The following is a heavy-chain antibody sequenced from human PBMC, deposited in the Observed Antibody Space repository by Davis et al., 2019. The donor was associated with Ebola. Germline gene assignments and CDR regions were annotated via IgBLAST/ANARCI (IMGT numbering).Heavy chain of an antibody. J-gene: IGHJ5*02. CDR3: VRGRTVTGTRGLSWFDP. CDR2: INAGNGNT. CDR1: AYTFTSYA. Sequence: AASVKVPCKASAYTFTSYAQHWVRQAPGQRLEWMGWINAGNGNTKYSQKFQGRVTMTRDTSTSTVYMELSGLRSEDTAVYYCVRGRTVTGTRGLSWFDPWGQGALVTVSS. V-gene: IGHV1-3*01. D-gene: IGHD6-19*01.